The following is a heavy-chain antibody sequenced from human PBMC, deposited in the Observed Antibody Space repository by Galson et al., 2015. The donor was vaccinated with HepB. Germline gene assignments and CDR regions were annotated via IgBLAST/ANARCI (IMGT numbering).Heavy chain of an antibody. V-gene: IGHV1-18*04. J-gene: IGHJ4*02. CDR2: ISAYNGNT. D-gene: IGHD3-22*01. CDR1: GYTFTSYG. Sequence: SVKVSCKASGYTFTSYGISWVRQAPGQGLEWMGWISAYNGNTNYAQKLQGKVTMTTDTSTSTAYMELRSLRSDDTAVYYCARLRPNYDSSGYYYDGATETLDYWGQGTLVTVSS. CDR3: ARLRPNYDSSGYYYDGATETLDY.